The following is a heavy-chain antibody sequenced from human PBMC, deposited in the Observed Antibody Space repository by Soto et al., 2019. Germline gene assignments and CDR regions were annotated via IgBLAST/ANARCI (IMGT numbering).Heavy chain of an antibody. CDR3: AHTIVVVPTAHDAFDV. J-gene: IGHJ3*01. CDR2: LYWDDDK. Sequence: QITLKESGPTLVKPTQTLTLTCTFSGFSLSSIGVGVGWIRQPPGKALEWLGILYWDDDKHYSPSLKSRISIAKDPSKDQVVLTVTNMDPVDTATYYCAHTIVVVPTAHDAFDVWGQGTMVTVSS. CDR1: GFSLSSIGVG. D-gene: IGHD2-2*01. V-gene: IGHV2-5*02.